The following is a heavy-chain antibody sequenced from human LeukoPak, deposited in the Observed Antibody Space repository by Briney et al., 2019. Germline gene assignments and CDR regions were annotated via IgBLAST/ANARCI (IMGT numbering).Heavy chain of an antibody. Sequence: SETLSLTCTVSGGSISSSSYYWGWIRQPPGKGLEWIGSIYYSGSTYYNPSLKSRVTISVDTSKNQFSLKLSSVTAADTAVYYCARQTRGVLLWFGDPDYWGQGTLVTVSS. V-gene: IGHV4-39*01. D-gene: IGHD3-10*01. CDR3: ARQTRGVLLWFGDPDY. CDR2: IYYSGST. CDR1: GGSISSSSYY. J-gene: IGHJ4*02.